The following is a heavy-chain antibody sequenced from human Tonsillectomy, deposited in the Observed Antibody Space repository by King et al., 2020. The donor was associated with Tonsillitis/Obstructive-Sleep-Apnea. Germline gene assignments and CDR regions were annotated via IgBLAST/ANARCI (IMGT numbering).Heavy chain of an antibody. CDR1: GFSLSTNRVG. V-gene: IGHV2-5*02. J-gene: IGHJ5*02. CDR2: IYWDDDK. D-gene: IGHD1-7*01. Sequence: TLKESGPTLVKPTQTLTLTCTFSGFSLSTNRVGVGWIRQPPGQALEWLALIYWDDDKRYSPSLKSRLTITKDTSKNQVVLTMTNMDPVDTATYYCAHRRDEPSITGTLFDPWGQGTLVTVSS. CDR3: AHRRDEPSITGTLFDP.